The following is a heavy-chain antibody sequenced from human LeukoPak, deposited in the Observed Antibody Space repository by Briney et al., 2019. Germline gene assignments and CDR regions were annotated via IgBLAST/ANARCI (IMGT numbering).Heavy chain of an antibody. CDR3: ARLRGYCSSTSCFRPFDP. V-gene: IGHV5-51*01. CDR1: GYSFTSYW. D-gene: IGHD2-2*01. J-gene: IGHJ5*02. CDR2: IYPGDSDT. Sequence: GESLKISCKGSGYSFTSYWIGWVRQMPGKGLEWMGIIYPGDSDTRYSPSFQGRVTISADKSISTAYLQWSSLKASDTAMYYCARLRGYCSSTSCFRPFDPWGQGTLVTVSS.